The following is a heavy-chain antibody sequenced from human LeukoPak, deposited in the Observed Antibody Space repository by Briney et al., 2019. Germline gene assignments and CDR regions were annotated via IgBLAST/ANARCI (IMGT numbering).Heavy chain of an antibody. D-gene: IGHD2-2*01. J-gene: IGHJ4*02. CDR3: AIRGAVVDTFDY. CDR1: GGSISSSSYY. Sequence: PSETLSLTCTVSGGSISSSSYYWGWIRQPPGKGLEWIGSIYYSGSTYYNPSLKSRVTISIDTSKNQFSLKLTSVTAADTAAYYCAIRGAVVDTFDYWGQGTLVTVSS. CDR2: IYYSGST. V-gene: IGHV4-39*01.